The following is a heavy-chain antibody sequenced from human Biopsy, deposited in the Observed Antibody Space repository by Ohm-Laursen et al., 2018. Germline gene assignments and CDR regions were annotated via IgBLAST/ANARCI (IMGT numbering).Heavy chain of an antibody. Sequence: SLRLSCAASGFTFSDYCMSWVRQAPGKGLEWVAGIGGSGDITYYADSVEGRFTISRDNSKNTLYLHMNSLRAEDTAVYYCAKADAYLWGEYRDLSPSSFDYWGQGTLVIVSS. D-gene: IGHD3-16*01. CDR3: AKADAYLWGEYRDLSPSSFDY. CDR1: GFTFSDYC. CDR2: IGGSGDIT. V-gene: IGHV3-23*01. J-gene: IGHJ4*02.